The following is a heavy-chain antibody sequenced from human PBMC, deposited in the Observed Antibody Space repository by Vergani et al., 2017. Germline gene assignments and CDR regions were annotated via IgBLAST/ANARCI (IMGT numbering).Heavy chain of an antibody. J-gene: IGHJ4*02. V-gene: IGHV1-18*01. CDR2: ISAYNGNT. CDR3: ARDSLLWFGEFFPLDY. CDR1: NYKFINYG. D-gene: IGHD3-10*01. Sequence: VHLVQSGAEVKKSGASVKVSCKASNYKFINYGFSWVRQAPGQGLEWMGWISAYNGNTNYAQKFQGRVSMTADTSTTTAYRELRILRSDDTAVYYCARDSLLWFGEFFPLDYWGQETLVTISS.